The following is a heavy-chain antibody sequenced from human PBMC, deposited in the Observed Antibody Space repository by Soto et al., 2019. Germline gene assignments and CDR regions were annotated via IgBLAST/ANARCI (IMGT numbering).Heavy chain of an antibody. CDR3: ARGSTASYNWFDP. V-gene: IGHV1-2*02. CDR2: INPNSGGT. CDR1: GYTFTGHY. Sequence: QVQLVQSGAEVKKPGASVKVSCKASGYTFTGHYMHWVRQAPGQGPEWMGWINPNSGGTNYAQKFQGRVSMTRDTSISTAYMELSRLRSDDTAVYYCARGSTASYNWFDPWGQGTLVTVSS. J-gene: IGHJ5*02.